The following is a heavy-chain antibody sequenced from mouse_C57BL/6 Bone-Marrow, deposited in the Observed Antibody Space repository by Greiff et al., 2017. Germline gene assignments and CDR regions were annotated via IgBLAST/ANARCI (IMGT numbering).Heavy chain of an antibody. D-gene: IGHD1-1*01. V-gene: IGHV14-4*01. CDR1: GFNIKDDY. CDR3: TTSYYGSYFDY. J-gene: IGHJ2*01. CDR2: IDPENGDT. Sequence: EVKLVESGAELVRPGASVKLSCTASGFNIKDDYMHWVKQRPEQGLEWIGWIDPENGDTEYASKFQGKATITADTSSNTAYLQLSSLTSEDTAVYYCTTSYYGSYFDYWGQGTTLTVSS.